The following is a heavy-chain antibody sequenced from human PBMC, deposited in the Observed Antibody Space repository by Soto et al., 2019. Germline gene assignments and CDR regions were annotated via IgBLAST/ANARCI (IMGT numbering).Heavy chain of an antibody. D-gene: IGHD3-22*01. J-gene: IGHJ4*02. CDR3: ARFGTSYDTSGFLY. CDR2: ISSGGTTT. CDR1: GFTFGSHW. Sequence: EVQLVESGGGLVQPGGSLRLSCAASGFTFGSHWMHWVRQAPGKGLVYVSRISSGGTTTNYAESVKGRFTISRDNARNTLYLQMNSLRVEDTAVYYCARFGTSYDTSGFLYWGQGTPVTVPS. V-gene: IGHV3-74*01.